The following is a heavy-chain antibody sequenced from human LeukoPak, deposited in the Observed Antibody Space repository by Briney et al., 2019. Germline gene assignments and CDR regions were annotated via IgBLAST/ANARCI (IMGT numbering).Heavy chain of an antibody. CDR1: GFNFSSYM. Sequence: GESLKISCAAPGFNFSSYMMTWVRQAPGKGLEWISSISDDSSHIYYADPVKGRFAISRDNAKNSVYLQMNSLRAEDTAVYYCARNNYYDSSGYDYWGQGTLVTVSS. J-gene: IGHJ4*02. D-gene: IGHD3-22*01. V-gene: IGHV3-21*01. CDR2: ISDDSSHI. CDR3: ARNNYYDSSGYDY.